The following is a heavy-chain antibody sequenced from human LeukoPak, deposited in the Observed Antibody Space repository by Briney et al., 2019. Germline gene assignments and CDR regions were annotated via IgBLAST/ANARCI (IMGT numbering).Heavy chain of an antibody. V-gene: IGHV1-2*02. CDR2: INPNSGGT. D-gene: IGHD5-12*01. J-gene: IGHJ4*02. CDR1: GYTFTGYY. CDR3: AREPVGRGYDYLSTKPYFDY. Sequence: ASVKVSCKASGYTFTGYYMHWVRQAPGQGLEWMGWINPNSGGTNYAQEFQGRVTMTRDTSISTAYMELSRLRSDDTAVYYCAREPVGRGYDYLSTKPYFDYWGQGTLVTVSS.